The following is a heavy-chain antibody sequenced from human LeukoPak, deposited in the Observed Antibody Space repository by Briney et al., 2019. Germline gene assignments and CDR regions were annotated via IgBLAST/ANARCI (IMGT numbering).Heavy chain of an antibody. CDR3: AKGMGHYGADVFDI. D-gene: IGHD4-17*01. J-gene: IGHJ3*02. Sequence: GGSLRLSCAASGLTFSYYAMSWVRQAPGKGLEWVSTVSGSGGNTYYADSVKGRFTISRDNSKNTLYLEMNSLRAEDTAVYYCAKGMGHYGADVFDIWGQGTMVTVSS. CDR1: GLTFSYYA. V-gene: IGHV3-23*01. CDR2: VSGSGGNT.